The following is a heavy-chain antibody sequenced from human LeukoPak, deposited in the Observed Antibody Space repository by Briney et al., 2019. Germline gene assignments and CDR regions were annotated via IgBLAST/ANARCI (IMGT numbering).Heavy chain of an antibody. CDR2: INPSGGST. D-gene: IGHD2-2*02. J-gene: IGHJ6*03. V-gene: IGHV1-46*01. Sequence: ASVKASCKASGYTFTSYYMHWARQAPGEGLEWMGIINPSGGSTSYAQKFQGRVTMTRDMSTSTVYMELSSLRSEDTAVYYCARVAAEVVGVPGPIGFGWLRRDYYYMDVWGKGTTVTVSS. CDR3: ARVAAEVVGVPGPIGFGWLRRDYYYMDV. CDR1: GYTFTSYY.